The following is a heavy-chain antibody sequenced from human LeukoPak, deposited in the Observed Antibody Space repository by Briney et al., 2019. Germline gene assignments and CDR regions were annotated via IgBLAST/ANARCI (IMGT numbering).Heavy chain of an antibody. D-gene: IGHD6-13*01. CDR3: ARDQGHSGSWDGPLDN. CDR1: DYSISSGYY. Sequence: SETLSLTCVVSDYSISSGYYWGCIRQPPPGGLEWFVSIYHSGSTYYNQSLKSRFTLSVGTATNSFSMTMNCLTAAVTAVSYGARDQGHSGSWDGPLDNWGQGTLVTVSS. J-gene: IGHJ4*02. CDR2: IYHSGST. V-gene: IGHV4-38-2*02.